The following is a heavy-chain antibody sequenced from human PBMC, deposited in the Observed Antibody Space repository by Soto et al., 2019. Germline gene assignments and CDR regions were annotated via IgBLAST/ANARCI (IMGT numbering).Heavy chain of an antibody. J-gene: IGHJ4*02. CDR2: ISYTGST. CDR1: GGSINSDY. D-gene: IGHD3-16*01. CDR3: ARGADGDYFDS. V-gene: IGHV4-59*07. Sequence: QVQLQESGPGLVKPSDSLSLTCTVSGGSINSDYWSWIRQPPGKGLEWIGRISYTGSTNYNPSLKRRVTISPDTSKTQFSLKLSSVTAADTAVSYCARGADGDYFDSWGQGTLVTVSS.